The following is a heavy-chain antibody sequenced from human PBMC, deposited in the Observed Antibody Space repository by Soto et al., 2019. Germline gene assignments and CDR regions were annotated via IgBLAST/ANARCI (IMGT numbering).Heavy chain of an antibody. J-gene: IGHJ4*02. D-gene: IGHD6-6*01. CDR3: ARPIDYSSSSTGFDY. Sequence: GESLKISCNGSGYSYTTYWISWVRQKPWKGLGLMGIIYPGDSVTRYSPSFQGQVTISADKSISTAYLQWSSLEASDTAMYYCARPIDYSSSSTGFDYWGQGTLVTVSS. CDR2: IYPGDSVT. CDR1: GYSYTTYW. V-gene: IGHV5-51*01.